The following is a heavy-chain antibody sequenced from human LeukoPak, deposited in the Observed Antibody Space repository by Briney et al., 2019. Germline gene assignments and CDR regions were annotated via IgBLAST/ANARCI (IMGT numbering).Heavy chain of an antibody. CDR2: IYTSGST. V-gene: IGHV4-4*07. CDR3: ARDSIAAAAWAFDI. J-gene: IGHJ3*02. CDR1: GGTISSYY. Sequence: SETLSLTCTVSGGTISSYYWSWIRQPAGKGLEWIGRIYTSGSTNYNPSLKSRVTMSVDTSKNQFSLKLSSVTAADTAVYYCARDSIAAAAWAFDIWGQGTMVTVSS. D-gene: IGHD6-13*01.